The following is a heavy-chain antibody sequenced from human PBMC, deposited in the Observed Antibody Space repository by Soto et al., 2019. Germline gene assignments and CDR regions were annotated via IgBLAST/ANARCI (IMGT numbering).Heavy chain of an antibody. J-gene: IGHJ6*02. CDR1: GYSFTDYY. CDR3: AKDPNIVVGTGGLDV. V-gene: IGHV1-2*02. D-gene: IGHD2-21*01. Sequence: ASVKVSCKASGYSFTDYYIHWVRQAPGQGLEWMGWINPSSGATKYAQNFQGRVTMTRVTSIKTTYMVLGSLRSGDTALYYCAKDPNIVVGTGGLDVWGQGTTVTVSS. CDR2: INPSSGAT.